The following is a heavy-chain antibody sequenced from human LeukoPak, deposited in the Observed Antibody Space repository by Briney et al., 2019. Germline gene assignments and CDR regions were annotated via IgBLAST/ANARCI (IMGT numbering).Heavy chain of an antibody. CDR2: IYHSGST. CDR1: GYSISRGYS. CDR3: ARPSTYYYGSGRQSDAFDI. D-gene: IGHD3-10*01. V-gene: IGHV4-38-2*02. J-gene: IGHJ3*02. Sequence: PSETLSLTCTVSGYSISRGYSWGWIRQPPGKGLVWTGNIYHSGSTNYSPSLKSRVTISVDTSKNQFSLKLSSVTAADTAVYYCARPSTYYYGSGRQSDAFDIWGQGTMVTVSS.